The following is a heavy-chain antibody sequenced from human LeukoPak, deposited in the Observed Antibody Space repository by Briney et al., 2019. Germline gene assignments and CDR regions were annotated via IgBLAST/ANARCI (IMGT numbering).Heavy chain of an antibody. Sequence: PGGSLRLSCATSGFAFSSYDMHWVRQATGKGLEWVSAFHADGETFYSDSVRGRFTISRDNAKNSLNLQMNSLRVEDTAVYYCAREWQGGIAAAGTRIEGDYWGQGTLVAVSS. CDR2: FHADGET. V-gene: IGHV3-13*01. D-gene: IGHD6-13*01. CDR1: GFAFSSYD. J-gene: IGHJ4*02. CDR3: AREWQGGIAAAGTRIEGDY.